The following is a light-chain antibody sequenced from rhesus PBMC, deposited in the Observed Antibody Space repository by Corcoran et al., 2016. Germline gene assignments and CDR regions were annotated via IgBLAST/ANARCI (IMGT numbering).Light chain of an antibody. CDR1: QGISNY. V-gene: IGKV1S14*01. CDR2: YAS. CDR3: QQHHSYPFT. J-gene: IGKJ3*01. Sequence: DIQMTQSPSSLSASVGDTVTITCRASQGISNYLAWYQQQPGKTPTPLIYYASNLESGVPSRFRVIGSGTDFTLTISSLQPEDFAIYYCQQHHSYPFTFGPVTKRDIK.